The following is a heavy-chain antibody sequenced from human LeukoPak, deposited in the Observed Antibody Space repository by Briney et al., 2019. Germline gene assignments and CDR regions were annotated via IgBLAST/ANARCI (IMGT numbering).Heavy chain of an antibody. CDR3: ARGLENQLLYPIPLDY. V-gene: IGHV1-18*01. Sequence: ASMKVSCKASGYTFTSYGISWVRQAPGQGLEWMGWISAYNGNTNYAQKLQGRVTMTTDTSTSTAYMELRSLRSDDTAVYYCARGLENQLLYPIPLDYWGQGTLVTVSS. J-gene: IGHJ4*02. CDR2: ISAYNGNT. CDR1: GYTFTSYG. D-gene: IGHD2-2*02.